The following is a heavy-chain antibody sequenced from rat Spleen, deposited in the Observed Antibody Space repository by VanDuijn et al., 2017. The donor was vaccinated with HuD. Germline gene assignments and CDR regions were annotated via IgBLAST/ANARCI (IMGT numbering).Heavy chain of an antibody. V-gene: IGHV5-20*01. J-gene: IGHJ2*01. D-gene: IGHD1-6*01. CDR3: TTNPHMYNTDY. CDR1: GFTFSYYN. CDR2: IKFEDFTP. Sequence: EVQLVESGGGLVQPGRSLKLSCAASGFTFSYYNMAWVRQAPKKGLEWVASIKFEDFTPYYGDSVMGRFTISRDIAKSTLYLQMDNLRSEDTATYYCTTNPHMYNTDYWGQGVMVTVSS.